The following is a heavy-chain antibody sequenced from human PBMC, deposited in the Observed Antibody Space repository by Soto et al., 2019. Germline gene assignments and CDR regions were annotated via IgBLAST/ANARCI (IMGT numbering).Heavy chain of an antibody. V-gene: IGHV3-23*01. Sequence: EVQLLESGGGLVQPGGSLRLSCAASGFTSSSCAMGWVRQAPGKGLEWVSDIIDSGGSTYYADSVKGRFTISRDNSKSTLYLQMNSLRAEDTALYYCAKGRSYYYYYGVDVRGQGTTVTVSS. CDR3: AKGRSYYYYYGVDV. CDR1: GFTSSSCA. J-gene: IGHJ6*02. CDR2: IIDSGGST.